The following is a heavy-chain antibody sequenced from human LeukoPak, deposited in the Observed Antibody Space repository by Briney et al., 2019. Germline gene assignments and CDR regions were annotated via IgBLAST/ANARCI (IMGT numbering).Heavy chain of an antibody. Sequence: SETLSLTCAVSGVSFDDYYWAWVRQTPGKGLEWIGEINHSGYTNDSPSLKSRATLSVDTSRKQFSLNLRSVTVADAGIYYCTRMTTGHDYWGQGTLVTVSS. CDR2: INHSGYT. J-gene: IGHJ4*02. CDR1: GVSFDDYY. V-gene: IGHV4-34*04. D-gene: IGHD4-17*01. CDR3: TRMTTGHDY.